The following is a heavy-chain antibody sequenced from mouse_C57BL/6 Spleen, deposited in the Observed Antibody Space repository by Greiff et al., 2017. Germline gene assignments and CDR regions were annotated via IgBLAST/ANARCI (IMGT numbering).Heavy chain of an antibody. CDR2: INPNYGTT. V-gene: IGHV1-39*01. Sequence: QLQQSGPELVKPGASVKISCKASGYSFTDYNMNWVKQSNGKSLEWIGVINPNYGTTSYNQKFKGKATLTVDQSSSTAYMQLNSLTSEDSAVYYGARRRGYGNYDAMDYWGQGTSVTVSS. D-gene: IGHD2-1*01. J-gene: IGHJ4*01. CDR1: GYSFTDYN. CDR3: ARRRGYGNYDAMDY.